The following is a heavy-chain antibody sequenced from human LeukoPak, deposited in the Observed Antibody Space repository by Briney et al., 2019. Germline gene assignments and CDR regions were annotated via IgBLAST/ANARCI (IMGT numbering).Heavy chain of an antibody. V-gene: IGHV4-59*01. Sequence: SETLSLTCTVSGASISSYYWSWIRQPPGKGLEWIGYIYYSGRTNYNPSLKSRVTMSLDTAKNQFSLKLSSVTAADTAVYYCARDLGSGSYYVWFDPWGQGTLVTVSS. D-gene: IGHD3-10*01. CDR2: IYYSGRT. J-gene: IGHJ5*02. CDR3: ARDLGSGSYYVWFDP. CDR1: GASISSYY.